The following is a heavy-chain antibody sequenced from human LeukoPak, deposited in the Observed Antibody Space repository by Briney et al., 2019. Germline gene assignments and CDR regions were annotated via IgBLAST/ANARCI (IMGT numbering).Heavy chain of an antibody. CDR3: ARDDYYGSGSYYLFDY. D-gene: IGHD3-10*01. CDR1: GYTFTSYG. V-gene: IGHV1-18*01. Sequence: ASVKVSCKASGYTFTSYGISWVRQAPGQGLEWMGWISAYNGNTNYAQKLQGRVTMTTDTPTSTAYMELRSLRSDDTAVYYCARDDYYGSGSYYLFDYWGQGTLVTVSS. J-gene: IGHJ4*02. CDR2: ISAYNGNT.